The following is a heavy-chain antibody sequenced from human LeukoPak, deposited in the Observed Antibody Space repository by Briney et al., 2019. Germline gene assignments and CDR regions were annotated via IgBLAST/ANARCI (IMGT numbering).Heavy chain of an antibody. D-gene: IGHD6-6*01. CDR2: MNPNSGNT. Sequence: ASVYPSRKASGYTFTSYDINWVRQATGQGLEWMGWMNPNSGNTGYAQKFQGRVTMTRNTSISTAYMELSSLRSEDTAVYYCARGDQHVEYRSSPLHFWAQGTLVTVSS. V-gene: IGHV1-8*01. J-gene: IGHJ4*02. CDR1: GYTFTSYD. CDR3: ARGDQHVEYRSSPLHF.